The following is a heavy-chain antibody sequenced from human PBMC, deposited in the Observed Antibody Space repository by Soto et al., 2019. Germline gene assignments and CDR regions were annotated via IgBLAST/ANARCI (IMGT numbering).Heavy chain of an antibody. CDR3: VNEGWLDF. CDR1: GFSFSTYE. J-gene: IGHJ5*01. V-gene: IGHV3-23*01. CDR2: ISDDGSRT. Sequence: EVQLLESGGGLVQPGGSLRLSCAASGFSFSTYEMSWVRQAPGRGLEWVAVISDDGSRTYYADAVKGRFTISRDNSKHTLNLQMNRLTAEVTAVYTAVNEGWLDFWGQGTLVTLSS.